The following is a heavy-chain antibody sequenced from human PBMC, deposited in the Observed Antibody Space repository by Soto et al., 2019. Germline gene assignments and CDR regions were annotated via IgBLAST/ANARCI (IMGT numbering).Heavy chain of an antibody. Sequence: SETLSLTCTVSGASVSNGGYYWSWIRQHPEKGLEWIGYIYNSGYIPYNPSLKSRIIVSGDTSRNQLSLKMRSVTAADTAVYFCAKSRRGAVATFDFWGQGTPVTVSS. CDR1: GASVSNGGYY. J-gene: IGHJ4*02. D-gene: IGHD2-15*01. CDR2: IYNSGYI. CDR3: AKSRRGAVATFDF. V-gene: IGHV4-31*03.